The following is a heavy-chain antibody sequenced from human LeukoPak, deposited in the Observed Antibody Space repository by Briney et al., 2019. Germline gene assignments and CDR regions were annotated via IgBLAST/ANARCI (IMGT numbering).Heavy chain of an antibody. CDR2: IIPIFGTA. Sequence: GASVKVSCKASGYTFTSYGISWVRQAPGQGLEWMGGIIPIFGTANYAQKFQGRVTITADESTSTAYMELSSLRSEDTAVYYCARGNYYDSSGYYSSPYNWFDPWGQGTLVTVSS. J-gene: IGHJ5*02. CDR3: ARGNYYDSSGYYSSPYNWFDP. V-gene: IGHV1-69*13. D-gene: IGHD3-22*01. CDR1: GYTFTSYG.